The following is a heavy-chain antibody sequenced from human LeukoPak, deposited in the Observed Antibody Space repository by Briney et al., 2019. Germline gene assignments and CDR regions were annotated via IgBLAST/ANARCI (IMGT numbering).Heavy chain of an antibody. J-gene: IGHJ5*02. Sequence: GESLKISCKGSGYSFTSYWIGWVRQMPGKGLEWMGIIYPGDSDTRYSPSFQGQVTIPADKSISTAYLQWSSLKASDTAIYYCARRPSVVPAAKVGWFDPWGQGTLVTVSS. CDR2: IYPGDSDT. D-gene: IGHD2-2*01. CDR3: ARRPSVVPAAKVGWFDP. V-gene: IGHV5-51*01. CDR1: GYSFTSYW.